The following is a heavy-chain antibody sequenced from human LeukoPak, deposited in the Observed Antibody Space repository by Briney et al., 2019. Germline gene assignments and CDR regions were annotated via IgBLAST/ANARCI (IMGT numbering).Heavy chain of an antibody. J-gene: IGHJ4*02. CDR3: ARERTTVYYYDSSGYNFPY. D-gene: IGHD3-22*01. V-gene: IGHV1-46*01. CDR2: INPSSGGA. Sequence: ASVKVSCKASGYTFTNYYIHWVRQAPEQGLEWMGKINPSSGGANYAQNLQGRVTMTSDTSTSTVYMELSSLRSEDTAVYYCARERTTVYYYDSSGYNFPYWGQGTLVTVSS. CDR1: GYTFTNYY.